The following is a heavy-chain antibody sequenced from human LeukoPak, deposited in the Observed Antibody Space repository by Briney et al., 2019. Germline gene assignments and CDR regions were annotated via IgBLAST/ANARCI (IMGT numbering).Heavy chain of an antibody. CDR1: GDSISSYY. V-gene: IGHV4-4*07. Sequence: SETLSLTCTVSGDSISSYYWSWIRQPAGKGLEWIGRIYTSGSTSYNPSLKSRVTISVDTSKNQFSLKLTSVTAADTAVYYCARGGGATRIDYWGQGTLVTVSS. D-gene: IGHD5-12*01. CDR2: IYTSGST. CDR3: ARGGGATRIDY. J-gene: IGHJ4*02.